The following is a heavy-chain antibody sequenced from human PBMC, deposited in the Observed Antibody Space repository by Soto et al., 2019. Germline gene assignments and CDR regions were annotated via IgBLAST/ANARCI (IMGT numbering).Heavy chain of an antibody. CDR2: TYYRSKWYN. Sequence: SQTLSLTCAISGDSVSSNSAAWNWIRQSPSRGLEWLGRTYYRSKWYNDYAVSVKSRITINPDTSKNQFSLQLKSVTPEDTAVYSCAREDVGYCSGGSCYSLVFDPWGQGTLVTVSA. V-gene: IGHV6-1*01. J-gene: IGHJ5*02. D-gene: IGHD2-15*01. CDR3: AREDVGYCSGGSCYSLVFDP. CDR1: GDSVSSNSAA.